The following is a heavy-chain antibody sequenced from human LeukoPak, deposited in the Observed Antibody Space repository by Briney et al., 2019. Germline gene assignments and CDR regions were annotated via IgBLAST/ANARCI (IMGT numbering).Heavy chain of an antibody. D-gene: IGHD2-15*01. CDR1: GGSISSTSYY. Sequence: PSETLPLTCTVSGGSISSTSYYWGWIRQPPGKGLEWVGSIYYSGSTYSNPSLKSRVAISIDTSKNQFSLKLSSVTAADTAVYHCARTPYCSDGSYYFFDYWGQGTLVTVSS. J-gene: IGHJ4*02. CDR2: IYYSGST. V-gene: IGHV4-39*01. CDR3: ARTPYCSDGSYYFFDY.